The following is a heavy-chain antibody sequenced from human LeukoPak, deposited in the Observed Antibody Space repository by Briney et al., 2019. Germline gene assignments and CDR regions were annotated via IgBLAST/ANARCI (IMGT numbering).Heavy chain of an antibody. J-gene: IGHJ6*02. D-gene: IGHD2-2*01. CDR2: IYSGGST. CDR1: GFTVSSNY. CDR3: ARIRLNCSSTSCYYYYYYYGMDV. Sequence: GGSLRLSCAASGFTVSSNYMSWVRQAPGKGLEWVSVIYSGGSTYYADSVKGRFTISRDNSKNTLYLQMNSLRAEDTAVYYCARIRLNCSSTSCYYYYYYYGMDVWGQGTTVTVSS. V-gene: IGHV3-66*01.